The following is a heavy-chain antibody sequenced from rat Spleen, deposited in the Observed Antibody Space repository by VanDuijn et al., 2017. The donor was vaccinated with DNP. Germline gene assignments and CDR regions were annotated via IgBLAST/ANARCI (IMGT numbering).Heavy chain of an antibody. J-gene: IGHJ2*01. D-gene: IGHD1-11*01. CDR1: GYSITSNY. CDR3: DY. CDR2: ISYSGST. Sequence: EVQLQESGPGLVKPSQSLSLTCSVTGYSITSNYWGWIRKFPGNKMEWMGYISYSGSTGYNPSLKSRISITRDTVTTEDTATYYCAGRPPPTRGPFDYWGQGVTVTVSS. V-gene: IGHV3-1*01.